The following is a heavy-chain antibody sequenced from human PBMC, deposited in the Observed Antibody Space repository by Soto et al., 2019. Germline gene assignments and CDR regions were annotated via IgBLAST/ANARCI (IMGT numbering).Heavy chain of an antibody. J-gene: IGHJ3*02. D-gene: IGHD6-19*01. V-gene: IGHV3-13*01. CDR2: IGTAGDT. Sequence: GGSLRLSCAASGFTFSSYDMHWVRQATGKGLEWVSAIGTAGDTYHPGSVKGRFTISRENAKNSLYLQMNSLRAGDTAVYYCARVLRSGWYAAFDIWGQGTMVTVSS. CDR3: ARVLRSGWYAAFDI. CDR1: GFTFSSYD.